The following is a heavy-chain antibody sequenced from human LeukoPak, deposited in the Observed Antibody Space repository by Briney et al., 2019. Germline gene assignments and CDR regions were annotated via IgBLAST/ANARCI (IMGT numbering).Heavy chain of an antibody. V-gene: IGHV3-73*01. Sequence: GGSLRLSYAASGLTFSGSSKHWARHPSGKGLEWVGRIRSKSNNYPPQYSESVRGSFTIPRDDSQNMAYLQLNSLKTEDTAVYYCTRPLYSSNCFDPWGQGTLVTVSS. D-gene: IGHD6-13*01. CDR3: TRPLYSSNCFDP. J-gene: IGHJ5*02. CDR2: IRSKSNNYPP. CDR1: GLTFSGSS.